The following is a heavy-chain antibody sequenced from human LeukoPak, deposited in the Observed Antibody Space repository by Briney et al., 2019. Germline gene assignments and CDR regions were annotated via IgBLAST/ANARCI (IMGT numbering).Heavy chain of an antibody. Sequence: SETLSLTCAVYGGSFSGYYWSWIRQPPGKGLQWIGDISHSGSTNYNRSLKTRVTISIDKSKNQFSPKLSSVTAADTAVYFCARNFDIWGQGTMVTVSS. J-gene: IGHJ3*02. CDR1: GGSFSGYY. V-gene: IGHV4-34*01. CDR3: ARNFDI. CDR2: ISHSGST.